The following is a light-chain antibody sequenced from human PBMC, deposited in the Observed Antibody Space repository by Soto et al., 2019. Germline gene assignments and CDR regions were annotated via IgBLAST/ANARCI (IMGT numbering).Light chain of an antibody. CDR2: WAS. V-gene: IGKV4-1*01. CDR1: QRVLYSSNNKNY. CDR3: QQYYSTPIT. J-gene: IGKJ5*01. Sequence: DIVMIQSPDFLAVSLGERATINCKSSQRVLYSSNNKNYLAWYQQKPGQPPKLLIYWASTRESGVPDRFSGSGSGTDFTLTISSLQAEDVAVYYCQQYYSTPITFGQGTRLEIK.